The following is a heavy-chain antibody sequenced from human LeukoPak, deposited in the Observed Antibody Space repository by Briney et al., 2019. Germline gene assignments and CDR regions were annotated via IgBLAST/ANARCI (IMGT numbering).Heavy chain of an antibody. CDR2: MNPNSGNT. CDR3: ARGAAPYYYDSSGSPGVVY. D-gene: IGHD3-22*01. Sequence: GQGLEXXXWMNPNSGNTGYAQKFQGRVTMTRNTSISTAYMELSSLRSEDTAVYYCARGAAPYYYDSSGSPGVVYWGQGTLVTVSS. J-gene: IGHJ4*02. V-gene: IGHV1-8*01.